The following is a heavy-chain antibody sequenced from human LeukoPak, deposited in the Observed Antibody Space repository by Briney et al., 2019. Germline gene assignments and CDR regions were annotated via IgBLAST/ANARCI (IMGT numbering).Heavy chain of an antibody. J-gene: IGHJ2*01. CDR3: ARESMTSFDL. V-gene: IGHV3-66*02. D-gene: IGHD4-11*01. CDR1: GFTVSSNY. CDR2: IYSGGST. Sequence: PGGSLRLSGAASGFTVSSNYMSWVRQAPGKGLEWVSVIYSGGSTYYADSVKGRFTISRDSSKNTLYLQMNSLRAEDTAVYYCARESMTSFDLWGRGTLVTVSS.